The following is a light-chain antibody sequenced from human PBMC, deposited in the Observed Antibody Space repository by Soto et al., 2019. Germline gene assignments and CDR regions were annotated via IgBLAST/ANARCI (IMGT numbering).Light chain of an antibody. J-gene: IGLJ1*01. CDR3: GTWDSSLNAYV. Sequence: QSVLTQPPSVSAAPGQKVTISCSGSSSNIGGNSVSWYQQLPGTAPKLLIYDSNKRASGIPDRFSGSKSGTSATLAITGLQTGDEADYYCGTWDSSLNAYVFGTGTKVTVL. CDR1: SSNIGGNS. CDR2: DSN. V-gene: IGLV1-51*01.